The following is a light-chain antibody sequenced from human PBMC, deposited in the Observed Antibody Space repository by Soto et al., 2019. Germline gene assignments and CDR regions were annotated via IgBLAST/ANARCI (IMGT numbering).Light chain of an antibody. J-gene: IGKJ4*01. V-gene: IGKV1-27*01. Sequence: DIPMNQSPSSLSASVGARVTITCRASQGITYYLAWDQQKPGKVPKLLIYAASTLQSGVPSRFSGGGSGADFTLTISSLQPEDVATYYCQNYNSAPLTFGGGTKVESK. CDR1: QGITYY. CDR2: AAS. CDR3: QNYNSAPLT.